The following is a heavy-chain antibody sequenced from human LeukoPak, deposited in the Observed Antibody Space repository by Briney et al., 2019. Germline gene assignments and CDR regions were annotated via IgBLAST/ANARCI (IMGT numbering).Heavy chain of an antibody. CDR3: ARRKLPSPDY. Sequence: PGGSLRLSCAASGFTVSSYSMNWVRQAPGNGLGWVSSISSSSSYIYHADSVKGRSTISRDNAKNSLYLQMNSLRAEDTAVYYCARRKLPSPDYWGQGSLVTVSS. CDR1: GFTVSSYS. CDR2: ISSSSSYI. V-gene: IGHV3-21*01. J-gene: IGHJ4*02. D-gene: IGHD1-7*01.